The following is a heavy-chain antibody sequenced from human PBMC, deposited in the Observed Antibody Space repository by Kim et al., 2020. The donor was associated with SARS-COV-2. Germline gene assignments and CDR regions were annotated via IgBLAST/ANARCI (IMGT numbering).Heavy chain of an antibody. Sequence: GGSLRLSCAASGFTFSNAWMSWVRQAPGKGLEWVGRIKSKTDGGTTDYAAPVKGRFTISRDDSKNTLYLQMNSPKTEDTAVYYRTTDPGDYEGYYYGMDVWRQGTTVTVS. CDR2: IKSKTDGGTT. V-gene: IGHV3-15*01. CDR1: GFTFSNAW. CDR3: TTDPGDYEGYYYGMDV. D-gene: IGHD4-17*01. J-gene: IGHJ6*02.